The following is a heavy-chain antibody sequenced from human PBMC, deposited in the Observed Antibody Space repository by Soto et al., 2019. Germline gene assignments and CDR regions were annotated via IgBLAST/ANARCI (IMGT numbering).Heavy chain of an antibody. D-gene: IGHD5-18*01. J-gene: IGHJ4*02. CDR2: INAYNGNT. CDR3: AGDHAMAQFDY. CDR1: GYTFTSYG. V-gene: IGHV1-18*01. Sequence: QVQLVQSGAEVKKPGASVKVSCKASGYTFTSYGISWVRQAPGQGLEWMGWINAYNGNTKYAQKLQGRVTMTTDTSTITAYMELRSLRSDDTAVYYFAGDHAMAQFDYWGQGTLVTVSS.